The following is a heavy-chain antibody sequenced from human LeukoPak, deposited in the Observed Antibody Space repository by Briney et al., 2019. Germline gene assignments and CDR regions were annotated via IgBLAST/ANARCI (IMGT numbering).Heavy chain of an antibody. Sequence: SVKVSCKASGGTFSSYAISWVGQPPGQGLEWMGGIIPIFGTANYAQTFQGRVTITADESTSTAYMELSSLRSEDTAVYYCAREYSGSYSAPLDYWGQGTLVTVSS. CDR3: AREYSGSYSAPLDY. CDR1: GGTFSSYA. D-gene: IGHD1-26*01. J-gene: IGHJ4*02. CDR2: IIPIFGTA. V-gene: IGHV1-69*13.